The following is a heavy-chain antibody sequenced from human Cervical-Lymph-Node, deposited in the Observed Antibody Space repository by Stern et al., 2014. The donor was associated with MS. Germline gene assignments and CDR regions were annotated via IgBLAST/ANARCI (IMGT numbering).Heavy chain of an antibody. Sequence: VQLVQSGAAVMKPGSSVKLSCKASGVPFSSYAIRWVRQPPGQGLEWMGGNIPIFGTANYAQKFQGRVTITADESTSTAYMELSSLRSEDTAVYYCARYSSILAFDIWGQGTMVTVSS. CDR3: ARYSSILAFDI. V-gene: IGHV1-69*01. CDR2: NIPIFGTA. D-gene: IGHD6-6*01. CDR1: GVPFSSYA. J-gene: IGHJ3*02.